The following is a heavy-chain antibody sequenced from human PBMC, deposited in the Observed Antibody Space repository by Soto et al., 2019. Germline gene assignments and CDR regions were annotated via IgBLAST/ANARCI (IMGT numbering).Heavy chain of an antibody. Sequence: EMQLVESGGGLVQPGGSLRLTCSASGFIFSSYWMSWVRQAPGKGLEWVANINQDGSDKYYVDSVEGRFTISKDNAKNSLYLQMNSLRADDTAVYYCARGVRFQGRVYYFDYWGQGTLATVSS. CDR3: ARGVRFQGRVYYFDY. V-gene: IGHV3-7*01. CDR1: GFIFSSYW. CDR2: INQDGSDK. D-gene: IGHD3-3*01. J-gene: IGHJ4*02.